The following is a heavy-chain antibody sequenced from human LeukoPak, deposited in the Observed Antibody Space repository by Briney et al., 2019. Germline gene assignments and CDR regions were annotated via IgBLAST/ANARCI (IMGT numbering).Heavy chain of an antibody. J-gene: IGHJ4*02. V-gene: IGHV3-64*01. CDR1: GFTFSSYA. Sequence: GGYLRLSCAASGFTFSSYAMHWVRQAPGKGLGYVSAISSNGGSTYYANSVKGRFTISRDNSKNTLYLQMGSLRAEDMAVYYCARAYSSSWYYFDYWGQGTLVTVSS. CDR2: ISSNGGST. CDR3: ARAYSSSWYYFDY. D-gene: IGHD6-13*01.